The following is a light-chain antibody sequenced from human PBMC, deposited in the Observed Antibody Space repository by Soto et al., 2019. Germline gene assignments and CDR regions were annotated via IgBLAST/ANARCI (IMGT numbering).Light chain of an antibody. CDR1: QSLSTSY. CDR3: QHYNNWPPWT. J-gene: IGKJ1*01. CDR2: GTS. V-gene: IGKV3-20*01. Sequence: DIVLTQSPGTLSFSPGERATLSCRASQSLSTSYLAWYQQKPGQAPRLLTYGTSSRATGIPDRFSGSGSGTEFTLTISTLQSEDFAIYYCQHYNNWPPWTFGQGTKVDIK.